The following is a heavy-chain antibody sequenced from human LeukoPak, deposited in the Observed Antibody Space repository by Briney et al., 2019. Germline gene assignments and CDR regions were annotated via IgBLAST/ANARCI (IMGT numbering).Heavy chain of an antibody. CDR1: GYTFTSYY. J-gene: IGHJ4*02. D-gene: IGHD3-22*01. Sequence: GASVKVSCKASGYTFTSYYMHWVRQAPGQGLEWMGWISAYNGNTNYAQKFQGRVTMTTDTSTSTAYMELRSLRSDDTAVYYCARIVRDSSGYCFDYWGQGTLVTVSS. V-gene: IGHV1-18*04. CDR2: ISAYNGNT. CDR3: ARIVRDSSGYCFDY.